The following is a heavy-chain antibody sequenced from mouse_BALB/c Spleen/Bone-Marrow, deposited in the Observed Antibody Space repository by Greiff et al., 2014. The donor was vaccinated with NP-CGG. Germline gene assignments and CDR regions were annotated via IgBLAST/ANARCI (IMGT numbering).Heavy chain of an antibody. J-gene: IGHJ2*01. D-gene: IGHD4-1*01. Sequence: VKLQESGPGLVAPSQSLSITCTVSGFSLTDYGVSWIRQPPGKGLEWLGVIWGGGITYYNSALKSRLSISKDNSKSQVFLKINSRQTDDTAMYNCAKLNWDEGDYWGQGTTLTVSS. CDR1: GFSLTDYG. CDR3: AKLNWDEGDY. CDR2: IWGGGIT. V-gene: IGHV2-6-5*01.